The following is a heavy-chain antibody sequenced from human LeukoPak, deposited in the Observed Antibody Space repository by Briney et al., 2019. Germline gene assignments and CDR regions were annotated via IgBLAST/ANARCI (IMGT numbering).Heavy chain of an antibody. Sequence: ASVKVSCKASGYTFTSYDINWVRQATGQGLEWMGWMNPNSGNTGYAQKFQGRVTMTRNTSKSTAYMELSSLRSEDTAVYYCARALRCIAAAGTEYYFDYWGQGTLVTVSS. V-gene: IGHV1-8*01. CDR3: ARALRCIAAAGTEYYFDY. CDR2: MNPNSGNT. CDR1: GYTFTSYD. J-gene: IGHJ4*02. D-gene: IGHD6-13*01.